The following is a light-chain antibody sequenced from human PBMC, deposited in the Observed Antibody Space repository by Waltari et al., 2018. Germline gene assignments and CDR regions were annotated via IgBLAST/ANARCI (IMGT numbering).Light chain of an antibody. J-gene: IGKJ1*01. CDR1: QSLVHSDGNTY. Sequence: DVVMSQSPLSLPVTLGQPASISCRSSQSLVHSDGNTYLNWFQQRPGQSPRRLFYKVSNRDAGVPDRFSGSGSGTELTLKISRVEAEDVGVYYCMQGTHWPWTFGQGTKVDIK. CDR2: KVS. CDR3: MQGTHWPWT. V-gene: IGKV2-30*02.